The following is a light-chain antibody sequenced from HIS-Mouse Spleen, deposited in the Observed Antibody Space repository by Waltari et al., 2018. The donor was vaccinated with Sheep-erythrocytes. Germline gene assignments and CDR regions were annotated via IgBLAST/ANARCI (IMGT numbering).Light chain of an antibody. Sequence: QSALTQPRSVSGSPGQSVTISCTGTSSAVGGYNYVSWYQQPPGPAPKLIIYEVSNRPSGVPDRFSGSKSGNTASLTISGLQAEDEADYYCSSYTSSSTLVFGGGTKLTVL. V-gene: IGLV2-18*02. J-gene: IGLJ3*02. CDR1: SSAVGGYNY. CDR3: SSYTSSSTLV. CDR2: EVS.